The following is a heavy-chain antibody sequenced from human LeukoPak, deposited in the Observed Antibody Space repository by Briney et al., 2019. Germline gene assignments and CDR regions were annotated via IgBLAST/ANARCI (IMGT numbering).Heavy chain of an antibody. Sequence: ASVKVSCTASGYTFTDYYIHWVRQAPGQGLEWMGRINPNSGATIYAQKFQGRVTVTRDTSINTAYMELSRLTSDDTAVYYCARQDYYDSWGQGTLVTVSS. J-gene: IGHJ4*02. CDR2: INPNSGAT. CDR1: GYTFTDYY. V-gene: IGHV1-2*06. CDR3: ARQDYYDS.